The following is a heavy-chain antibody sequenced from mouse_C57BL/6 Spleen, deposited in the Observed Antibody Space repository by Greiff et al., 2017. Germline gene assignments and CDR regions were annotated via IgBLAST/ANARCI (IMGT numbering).Heavy chain of an antibody. J-gene: IGHJ1*03. CDR1: GYTFTDYN. CDR2: INPNNGGT. CDR3: ARLRYYGSSRYWYFDV. V-gene: IGHV1-18*01. D-gene: IGHD1-1*01. Sequence: EVQLQQSGPELVKPGASVKIPCKASGYTFTDYNMDWVKQSHGKSLEWIGDINPNNGGTIYNQKFKGKATLTVDKSSSTAYMELRSLTSEDTAVYYCARLRYYGSSRYWYFDVWGTGTPVTVSA.